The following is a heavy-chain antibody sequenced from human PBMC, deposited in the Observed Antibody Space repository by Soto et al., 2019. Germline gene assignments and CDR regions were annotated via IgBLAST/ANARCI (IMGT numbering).Heavy chain of an antibody. Sequence: QVQLVQSGAEVKKPGASVKVSCKPSGYTFNTYYLHWVRQAPGQALEWMGVIHPSGGGTTYAQKFLGRVTVTGDTPPGTVFRELSSLRSDDSAVYYCARGGHIAVVTASFDYWGQGTLVTVSS. J-gene: IGHJ4*02. CDR2: IHPSGGGT. D-gene: IGHD2-21*02. CDR3: ARGGHIAVVTASFDY. CDR1: GYTFNTYY. V-gene: IGHV1-46*02.